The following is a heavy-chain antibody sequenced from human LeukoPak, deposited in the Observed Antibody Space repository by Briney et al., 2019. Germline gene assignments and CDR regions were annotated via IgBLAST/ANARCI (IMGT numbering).Heavy chain of an antibody. CDR3: ARGAYPVLRYFDWSQTYCDY. CDR1: GGSISSYY. D-gene: IGHD3-9*01. CDR2: IYTSGST. J-gene: IGHJ4*02. V-gene: IGHV4-4*07. Sequence: PSESLSLTCTVSGGSISSYYWSWIRQPAGKGLEWIGRIYTSGSTNYNPSLKSRVTMSVDTSKNQFSLKLSSVTAADTAVYYCARGAYPVLRYFDWSQTYCDYCGQGTLVTVSS.